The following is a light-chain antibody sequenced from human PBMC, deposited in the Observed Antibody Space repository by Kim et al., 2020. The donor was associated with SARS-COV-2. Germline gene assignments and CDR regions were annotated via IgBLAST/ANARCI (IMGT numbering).Light chain of an antibody. CDR1: QSVSSN. Sequence: EIVMTQSPATLSVSPGERATLSCRASQSVSSNLAWYQQKPGQAPRLLIYGASTRATGIPARFSGSGSGTEFTLTISSLQSEDFAVYYCQQYNERTFGQGTKVDIK. J-gene: IGKJ1*01. CDR3: QQYNERT. CDR2: GAS. V-gene: IGKV3-15*01.